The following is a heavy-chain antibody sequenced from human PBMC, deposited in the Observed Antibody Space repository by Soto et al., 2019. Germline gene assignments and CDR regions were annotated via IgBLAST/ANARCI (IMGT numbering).Heavy chain of an antibody. V-gene: IGHV3-23*01. D-gene: IGHD6-13*01. CDR3: ARDQTAAPVNNFDY. CDR1: GFIFDNYA. CDR2: LSGSGSTA. J-gene: IGHJ4*01. Sequence: PGGSLRLSCEVSGFIFDNYAMSWVRQAPGKGLEWVSALSGSGSTAYYADSVKGRFTISRDNSYNTLYLQMNSLRAEDTAVYFCARDQTAAPVNNFDYWGHGILVTASS.